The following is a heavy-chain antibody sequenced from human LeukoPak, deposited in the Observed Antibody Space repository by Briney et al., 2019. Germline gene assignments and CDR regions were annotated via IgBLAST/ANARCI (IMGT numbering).Heavy chain of an antibody. CDR2: MYSGGTP. CDR1: GFTVSSNY. V-gene: IGHV3-66*01. CDR3: ARATTAPGTSYGLDY. D-gene: IGHD4-17*01. J-gene: IGHJ4*02. Sequence: GGSLTLSCAASGFTVSSNYMSWVRQAPGKGLEWVSVMYSGGTPYYADSVKGRFTISRDNSNNTLYLQMSSLRAEDTAVYYCARATTAPGTSYGLDYWGQGALVTVSS.